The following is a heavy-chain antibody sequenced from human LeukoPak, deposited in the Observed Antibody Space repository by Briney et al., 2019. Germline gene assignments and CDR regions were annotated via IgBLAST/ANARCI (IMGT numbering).Heavy chain of an antibody. CDR2: IVVGSGNT. CDR3: AACSTSCLTYYYYYGMDV. D-gene: IGHD2-2*01. V-gene: IGHV1-58*01. CDR1: GFTFTSSA. Sequence: SVKVSCKASGFTFTSSAVQWVRQARGQRLEWIGRIVVGSGNTNYAQKFQERVTITRDMSTSTAYMELSSLRSEDTAVYYCAACSTSCLTYYYYYGMDVWGKGTTVTVSS. J-gene: IGHJ6*04.